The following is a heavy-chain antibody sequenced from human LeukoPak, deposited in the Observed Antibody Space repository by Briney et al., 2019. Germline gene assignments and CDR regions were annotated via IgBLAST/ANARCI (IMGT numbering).Heavy chain of an antibody. J-gene: IGHJ4*02. CDR1: GGSISSFY. CDR3: ARRTLYGDYIDY. Sequence: SETLSLTCTVSGGSISSFYWTWIRQPPGKGLEWVGHIFYSGSTSYNPSLKSRVTISVDRSKDQFSLELTSVTAADTAVYYCARRTLYGDYIDYWGQGALVSVSS. V-gene: IGHV4-59*01. D-gene: IGHD4-17*01. CDR2: IFYSGST.